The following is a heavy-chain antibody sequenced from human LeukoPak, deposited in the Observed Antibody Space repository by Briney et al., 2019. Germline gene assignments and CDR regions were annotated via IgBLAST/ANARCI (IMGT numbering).Heavy chain of an antibody. Sequence: SETLSLTCTVSGGSISSYYWSWIRQPPGKGLEWIGEINHSGSTNYNPSLKSRVTISVDTSKNQFSLKLSSVTAADTAVYYCARAEYQLLRPFDYWGQGTLVTVSS. CDR3: ARAEYQLLRPFDY. CDR2: INHSGST. J-gene: IGHJ4*02. V-gene: IGHV4-34*01. D-gene: IGHD2-2*01. CDR1: GGSISSYY.